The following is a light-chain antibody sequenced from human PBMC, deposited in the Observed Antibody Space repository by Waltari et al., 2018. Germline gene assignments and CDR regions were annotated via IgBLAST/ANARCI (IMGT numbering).Light chain of an antibody. V-gene: IGKV1-33*01. J-gene: IGKJ1*01. CDR1: RDINNY. CDR3: QHYDGVPPWT. Sequence: IQMTHSPSSLSASVGDRVTITCQASRDINNYLNLYQQKPGKAPKLLIYDASTLETGVPSRFSGSGSGTDFVFTISRLQPEDIATYYCQHYDGVPPWTFGQGTRVDFK. CDR2: DAS.